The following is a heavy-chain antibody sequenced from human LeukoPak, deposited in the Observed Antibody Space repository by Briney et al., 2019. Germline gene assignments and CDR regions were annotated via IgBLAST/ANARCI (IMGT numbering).Heavy chain of an antibody. J-gene: IGHJ5*02. CDR1: GGSISSNSFY. Sequence: SETLSLTCTVSGGSISSNSFYWGWIRQPPGKGLEWIGSIYYSGSTYYNPSLKSRVTISVDTSKNQFSLKLSSVTVADTAVYYCARNRYYYGSGNYGVPNWFDPWGQGTLVAVSS. D-gene: IGHD3-10*01. CDR2: IYYSGST. V-gene: IGHV4-39*01. CDR3: ARNRYYYGSGNYGVPNWFDP.